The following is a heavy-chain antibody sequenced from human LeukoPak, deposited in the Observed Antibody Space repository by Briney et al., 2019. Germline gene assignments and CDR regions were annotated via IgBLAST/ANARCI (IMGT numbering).Heavy chain of an antibody. CDR3: ARDPLALHYYYYMDV. CDR1: GFTFSSYW. V-gene: IGHV3-7*01. J-gene: IGHJ6*03. Sequence: GGSLRLSCTASGFTFSSYWMSWARQAPGKGLEWVANINLDGSEKNYVDSVKGRFTISRGNARKSLYLQMNSLRAEDTAVYYCARDPLALHYYYYMDVWGIGTTVTVSS. CDR2: INLDGSEK.